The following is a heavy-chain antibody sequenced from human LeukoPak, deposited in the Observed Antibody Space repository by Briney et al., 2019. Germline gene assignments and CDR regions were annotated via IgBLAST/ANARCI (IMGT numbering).Heavy chain of an antibody. V-gene: IGHV4-59*01. J-gene: IGHJ4*02. CDR2: IYYSGRT. Sequence: SETLSLTCTVSGGSIRPYYWSWMRQSPGKGLEWIGYIYYSGRTNYNPSLESRVTISVDTSKTQFSLKLSSVTAADTAVYYCARDMGSLGLDYWGQETLVTVSS. D-gene: IGHD3-10*01. CDR1: GGSIRPYY. CDR3: ARDMGSLGLDY.